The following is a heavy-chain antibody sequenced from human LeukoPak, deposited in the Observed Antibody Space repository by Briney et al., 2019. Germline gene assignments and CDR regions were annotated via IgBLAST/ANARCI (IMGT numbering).Heavy chain of an antibody. CDR3: AKVNEWGVRGVITTYYYYGMDV. J-gene: IGHJ6*02. CDR1: GFTFSSYA. D-gene: IGHD3-10*01. V-gene: IGHV3-23*01. CDR2: ISGSGGST. Sequence: GGSLRLSCAASGFTFSSYAMSWVRQAPGKGLEWASAISGSGGSTYYADSVKGRFTISRDNSKNTLYLQMNSLRAEDTAVYYCAKVNEWGVRGVITTYYYYGMDVWGQGTTVTVSS.